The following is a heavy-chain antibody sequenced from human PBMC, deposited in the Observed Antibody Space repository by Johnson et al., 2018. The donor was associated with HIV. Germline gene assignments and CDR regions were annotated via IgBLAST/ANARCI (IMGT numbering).Heavy chain of an antibody. J-gene: IGHJ3*02. D-gene: IGHD5-12*01. Sequence: QVQLVESGGGVVQPGRSMRLSCAASGFTFKSYSMHWVRQAPGKELEWMAVISYDGSNKFYADSLKGRFSISRDNSNNTLYLQMNSLRPEDTAVYYCARVRGWSDDTFDIWGQGTMVTVSS. CDR1: GFTFKSYS. V-gene: IGHV3-30*03. CDR2: ISYDGSNK. CDR3: ARVRGWSDDTFDI.